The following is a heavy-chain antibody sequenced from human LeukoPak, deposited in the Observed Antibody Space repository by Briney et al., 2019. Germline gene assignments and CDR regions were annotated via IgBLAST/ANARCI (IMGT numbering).Heavy chain of an antibody. Sequence: SVKVSCKASGGTFSSYAISWVRQAPGQGLEWMGGIIPIFGTANYAQKFQGRVTITTDESTSTAYMELSSLRSEDTAVYYCARDLGYCSSTSCYLGYWGQGTLVTVSS. CDR3: ARDLGYCSSTSCYLGY. J-gene: IGHJ4*02. D-gene: IGHD2-2*01. CDR2: IIPIFGTA. CDR1: GGTFSSYA. V-gene: IGHV1-69*05.